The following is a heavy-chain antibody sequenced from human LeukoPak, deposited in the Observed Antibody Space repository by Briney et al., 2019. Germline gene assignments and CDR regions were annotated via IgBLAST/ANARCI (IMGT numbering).Heavy chain of an antibody. J-gene: IGHJ6*02. V-gene: IGHV4-59*04. D-gene: IGHD2-21*01. CDR2: FHYSGIT. Sequence: GSLRLSCAASGFTFSSYSMNWVRQPPGKGLEWIGTFHYSGITYRYPSLKSRVTISVDTSKNQFSLRLTTVTAADTAVYYCATHNRIVGDGLDVWGQGTTVTVSS. CDR3: ATHNRIVGDGLDV. CDR1: GFTFSSYSMN.